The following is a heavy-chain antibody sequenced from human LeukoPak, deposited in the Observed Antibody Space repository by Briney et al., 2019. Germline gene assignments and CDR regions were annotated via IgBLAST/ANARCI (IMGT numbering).Heavy chain of an antibody. V-gene: IGHV3-30*02. Sequence: GGSLRLSCSASGFTFSSYGMHWVRQAPGKGLEWVAFIRYDGSNKYYADSVKGRFTISRDNSKNTLYLQMNSLRAEDTAAYYCARDGDSSGYYYQDYWGQGTLVTVSS. J-gene: IGHJ4*02. CDR2: IRYDGSNK. D-gene: IGHD3-22*01. CDR3: ARDGDSSGYYYQDY. CDR1: GFTFSSYG.